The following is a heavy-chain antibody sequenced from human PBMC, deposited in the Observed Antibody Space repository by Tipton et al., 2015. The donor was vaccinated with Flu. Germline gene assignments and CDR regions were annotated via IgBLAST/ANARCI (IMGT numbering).Heavy chain of an antibody. D-gene: IGHD5-24*01. Sequence: QLVQSGAEVKKPGESLRISCKGSGYSFTSYWIGWVRQMPGKGLEWMGIIYPGDSDTRYSPSFQGQVTISADKSISTAYLQWSSLKASDTAMYYCARRRSADGYNLGYAFDIWGQGTMVTVSS. V-gene: IGHV5-51*01. CDR3: ARRRSADGYNLGYAFDI. CDR1: GYSFTSYW. CDR2: IYPGDSDT. J-gene: IGHJ3*02.